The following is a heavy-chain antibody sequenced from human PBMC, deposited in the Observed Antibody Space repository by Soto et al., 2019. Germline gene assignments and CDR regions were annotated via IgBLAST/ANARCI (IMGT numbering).Heavy chain of an antibody. CDR3: ARDWDDYGSGSTFQH. D-gene: IGHD3-10*01. J-gene: IGHJ1*01. CDR2: ISAYNGNA. CDR1: GYTFSSYG. V-gene: IGHV1-18*01. Sequence: QVQLVQSGAEVKKPGASVKVSCKASGYTFSSYGISWVRQAPGQGLEWMGWISAYNGNANYEQKLQGRVTMTADTSTRTAYMELRSLRSDDTAVYYCARDWDDYGSGSTFQHWGQGTLVTVSS.